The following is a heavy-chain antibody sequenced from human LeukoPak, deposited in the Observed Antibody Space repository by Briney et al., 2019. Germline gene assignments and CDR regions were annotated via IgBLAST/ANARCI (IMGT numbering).Heavy chain of an antibody. J-gene: IGHJ4*02. CDR1: YA. CDR3: AKDWKYSSGWYGNYFDY. Sequence: YAMSWVRQAPGKGLEWVSAISGSGGSTYYADSVKGRFTISRDNSKNTLYLQMNSLRAEDTAVYYCAKDWKYSSGWYGNYFDYWGQGTLVTVSS. D-gene: IGHD6-19*01. CDR2: ISGSGGST. V-gene: IGHV3-23*01.